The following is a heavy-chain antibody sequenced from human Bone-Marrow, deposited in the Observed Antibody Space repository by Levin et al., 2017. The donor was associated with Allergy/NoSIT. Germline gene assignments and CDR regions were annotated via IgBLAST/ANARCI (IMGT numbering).Heavy chain of an antibody. J-gene: IGHJ4*02. D-gene: IGHD2-2*01. CDR2: IDPSGNT. V-gene: IGHV4-38-2*01. CDR3: ARTLGYCSSDGCYYYFDS. Sequence: SETLSLTCAVSNSSINSDFHWGWIRQPPGKGLEWTGSIDPSGNTYYNPSLKSRVTISMDTSENQFSLRLTSVTAADTAVYYCARTLGYCSSDGCYYYFDSWGQGTLVTVSS. CDR1: NSSINSDFH.